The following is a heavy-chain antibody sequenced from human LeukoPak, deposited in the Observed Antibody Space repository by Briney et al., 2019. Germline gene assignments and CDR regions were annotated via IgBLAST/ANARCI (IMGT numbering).Heavy chain of an antibody. CDR1: GFTFSSYS. Sequence: GGSLRLSCAASGFTFSSYSMNWVRQAPGKGLEWVSSISSSSSYIYYADSVKGRFTISRDNAKNSLYLQMNSLRAEDTAVYYCARDTDTVTTSYWYFDLWGRGTLVTVSS. J-gene: IGHJ2*01. CDR2: ISSSSSYI. V-gene: IGHV3-21*01. CDR3: ARDTDTVTTSYWYFDL. D-gene: IGHD4-17*01.